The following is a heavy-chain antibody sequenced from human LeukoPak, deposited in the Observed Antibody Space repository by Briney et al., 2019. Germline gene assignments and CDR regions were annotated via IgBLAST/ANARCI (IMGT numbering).Heavy chain of an antibody. CDR2: INWNGGST. D-gene: IGHD3-3*01. CDR1: GFTFDDYG. CDR3: ARAPYDFWSGYFNWFDP. J-gene: IGHJ5*02. Sequence: PGGSLRLSCTASGFTFDDYGMSWVRQAPGKGLEWVSGINWNGGSTAYADSVKGRFTISRDNAKNSLYLQMNSLRAEDTAVYYCARAPYDFWSGYFNWFDPWGQGTLVTVSS. V-gene: IGHV3-20*04.